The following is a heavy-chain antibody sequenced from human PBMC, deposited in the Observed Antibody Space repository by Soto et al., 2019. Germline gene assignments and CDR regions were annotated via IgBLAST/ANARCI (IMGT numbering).Heavy chain of an antibody. J-gene: IGHJ4*02. CDR3: ARESGSTSCFDY. Sequence: PGGSLRLSCAASGFTFSRNSMHWVRQAPGKGLEWVALISFDGSNKYYADSVKGRFSISRDSSKNTLYLQMNSLRGEDTAVYYCARESGSTSCFDYWGQGTLVTVSS. D-gene: IGHD2-2*01. CDR1: GFTFSRNS. CDR2: ISFDGSNK. V-gene: IGHV3-30-3*01.